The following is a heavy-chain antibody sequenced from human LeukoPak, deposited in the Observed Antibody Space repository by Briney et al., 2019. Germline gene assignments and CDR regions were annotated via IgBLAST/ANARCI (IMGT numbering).Heavy chain of an antibody. Sequence: ASVKVSCKASGYIFTDYYMHWVRQAPGQELGWMGRINPNSGGTNYAQKFQGRVTMTRDTSIGTAYTELSSLGSEDTATYYCAKDVDRFGESCFDYWGQGTLVTVSS. CDR3: AKDVDRFGESCFDY. CDR2: INPNSGGT. V-gene: IGHV1/OR15-1*02. J-gene: IGHJ4*02. CDR1: GYIFTDYY. D-gene: IGHD3-10*01.